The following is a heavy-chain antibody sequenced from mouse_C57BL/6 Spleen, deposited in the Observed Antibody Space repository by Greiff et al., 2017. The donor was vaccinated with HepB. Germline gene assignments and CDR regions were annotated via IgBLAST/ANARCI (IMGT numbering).Heavy chain of an antibody. D-gene: IGHD1-1*01. J-gene: IGHJ1*03. CDR3: ALITTVDNWYFDV. CDR2: IDPEDGET. V-gene: IGHV14-2*01. Sequence: EVQLQQSGAELVKPGASVKLSCTASGFNIKDYYMHWVKQRPEQGLEWIGRIDPEDGETKYAPKFQGKATITADTSSNPAFLQRSSMPAVDTAVYYCALITTVDNWYFDVWGTGTTVTVSS. CDR1: GFNIKDYY.